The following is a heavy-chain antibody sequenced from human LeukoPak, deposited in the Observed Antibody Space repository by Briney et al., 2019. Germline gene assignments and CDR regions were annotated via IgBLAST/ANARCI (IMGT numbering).Heavy chain of an antibody. Sequence: SETLSLTCTVSGGSISSGSYYWSWIRQPPGKGLEWIGYIYYSGSTNYNPSLKSRVTISVDTSKNQFSLKLSSVTAADTAVYYCARVDSVDNYYFDYWGQGTLVTVSS. J-gene: IGHJ4*02. V-gene: IGHV4-61*01. CDR2: IYYSGST. CDR3: ARVDSVDNYYFDY. D-gene: IGHD5-12*01. CDR1: GGSISSGSYY.